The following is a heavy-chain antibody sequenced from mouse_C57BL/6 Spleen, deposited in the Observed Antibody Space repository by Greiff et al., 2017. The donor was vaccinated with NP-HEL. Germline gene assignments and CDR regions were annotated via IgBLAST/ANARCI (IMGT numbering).Heavy chain of an antibody. CDR1: GFNIKDDY. D-gene: IGHD1-1*02. J-gene: IGHJ4*01. CDR3: TLWSHAMDY. V-gene: IGHV14-4*01. CDR2: IDPENGDT. Sequence: VQLKQSGAELVRPGASVKLSCTASGFNIKDDYMHWVKQRPEQGLEWIGWIDPENGDTEYASKFQGKATITADTSSNTAYLQLSSLTSEDTAVYYCTLWSHAMDYWGQGTSVTVSS.